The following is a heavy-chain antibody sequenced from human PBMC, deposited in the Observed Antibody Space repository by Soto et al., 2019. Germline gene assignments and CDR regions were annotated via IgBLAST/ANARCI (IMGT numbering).Heavy chain of an antibody. Sequence: QLQLQESGPGLVKPSETLSLTCTVSGGSISSSSYYWGWIRQPPGKGLEWIGSIYYSGSTYYNPSLKSRVTISVDTSKNQFSLKLSSVTAADTAVYYCSRQWVVVTAIAWYFDLWGRGTLVTVSS. CDR2: IYYSGST. CDR3: SRQWVVVTAIAWYFDL. J-gene: IGHJ2*01. CDR1: GGSISSSSYY. V-gene: IGHV4-39*01. D-gene: IGHD2-21*02.